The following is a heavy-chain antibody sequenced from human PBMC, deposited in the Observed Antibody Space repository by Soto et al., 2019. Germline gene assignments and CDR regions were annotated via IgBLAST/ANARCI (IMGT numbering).Heavy chain of an antibody. CDR1: GYTFTDYY. V-gene: IGHV1-2*04. D-gene: IGHD4-17*01. J-gene: IGHJ6*02. CDR3: ARSLLVYYGGIPAIQTV. CDR2: INPYSGGT. Sequence: ASVKVSCKASGYTFTDYYMHWVRQAPGQGLEWMGWINPYSGGTNYAQKFQGWVTMTRDTSISTAYMELSSLRSDDTAVYYCARSLLVYYGGIPAIQTVWAQGTTVTVSS.